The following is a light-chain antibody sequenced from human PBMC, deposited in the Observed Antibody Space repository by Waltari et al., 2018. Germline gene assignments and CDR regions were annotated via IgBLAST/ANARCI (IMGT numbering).Light chain of an antibody. CDR1: QPIRDA. CDR3: QQSFITPLT. V-gene: IGKV1-39*01. CDR2: SAS. J-gene: IGKJ4*01. Sequence: VQMTQSPSSLSASVGDRVAITCRSSQPIRDALSWYQQKPGTAPKLLIHSASALQTGVPSRFSGSGSGTHFTLTITSLQPEDFATYYCQQSFITPLTVGVGT.